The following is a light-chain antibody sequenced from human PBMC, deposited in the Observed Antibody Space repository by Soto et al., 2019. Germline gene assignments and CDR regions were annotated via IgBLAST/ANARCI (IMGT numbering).Light chain of an antibody. CDR3: MQALQKPIT. CDR2: LGS. CDR1: QSLLHSNGYYY. V-gene: IGKV2-28*01. Sequence: DIVMSQFPLSLLVTTGEPASISCRSSQSLLHSNGYYYLDWYMQKIGQSPQLRIYLGSNRASGVHDRFSVLVARPDGKRKISRVMAEDGRVDDGMQALQKPITFGQATRLQI. J-gene: IGKJ5*01.